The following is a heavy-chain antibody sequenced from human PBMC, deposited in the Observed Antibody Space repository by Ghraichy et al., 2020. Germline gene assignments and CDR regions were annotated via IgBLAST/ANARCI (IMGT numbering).Heavy chain of an antibody. CDR2: ISGDGSST. J-gene: IGHJ5*02. D-gene: IGHD3-16*01. CDR3: ASAACEYDFVFDP. Sequence: GESLNISCAASGFPFSRNWMHWVRQPPGKGLVWVSRISGDGSSTTYADSVKGRFTISRDNAKNTLYLQMNSLRAEDTAVYYCASAACEYDFVFDPWGQGTLVTVSS. CDR1: GFPFSRNW. V-gene: IGHV3-74*01.